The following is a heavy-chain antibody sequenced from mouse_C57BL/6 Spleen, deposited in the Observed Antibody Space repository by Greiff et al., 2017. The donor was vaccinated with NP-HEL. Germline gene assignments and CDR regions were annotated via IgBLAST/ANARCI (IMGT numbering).Heavy chain of an antibody. CDR2: INPSTGGT. CDR1: GYTFTGYY. CDR3: ARGETGFDY. Sequence: VQLQQSGPELVKPGASVKISCKASGYTFTGYYMNWVKQSPDKSLEWIGEINPSTGGTTYNQKFKGKATFTVDKSSSTAYMQLKSLTSEDSAVYYCARGETGFDYWGQGTLVTVSA. D-gene: IGHD4-1*01. J-gene: IGHJ3*01. V-gene: IGHV1-42*01.